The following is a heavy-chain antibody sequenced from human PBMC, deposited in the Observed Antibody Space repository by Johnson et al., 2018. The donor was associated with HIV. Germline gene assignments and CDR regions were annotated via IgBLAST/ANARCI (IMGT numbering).Heavy chain of an antibody. V-gene: IGHV3-23*04. D-gene: IGHD3-10*01. CDR3: ARSMRGAFDV. Sequence: VQLVESGGGLVQPGGSLRLSCAASGFTFSSYGMDWVRQTPGKGLAWVSAVSAGGDNTYYADSVEGRFTISRDNSKNTLYLQMNSLRAEDTAVYYCARSMRGAFDVWGQGTMVTVSS. J-gene: IGHJ3*01. CDR1: GFTFSSYG. CDR2: VSAGGDNT.